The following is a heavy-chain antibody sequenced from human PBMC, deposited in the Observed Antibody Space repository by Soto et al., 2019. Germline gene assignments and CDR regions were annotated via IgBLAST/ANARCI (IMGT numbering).Heavy chain of an antibody. V-gene: IGHV4-31*03. CDR1: GGSISSGGYY. J-gene: IGHJ4*02. Sequence: SETLSLTCTVSGGSISSGGYYWSWIRQHPGKGLEWIGYIYYSGSTYYNPSLKSRVTISVDTSKNQFSLKLSSVTAADTAVYYCARGFSSSWSLDYWGQGXLVTVSS. D-gene: IGHD6-13*01. CDR2: IYYSGST. CDR3: ARGFSSSWSLDY.